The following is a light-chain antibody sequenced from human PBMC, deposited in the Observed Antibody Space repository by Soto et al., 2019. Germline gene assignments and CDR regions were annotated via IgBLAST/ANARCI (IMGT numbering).Light chain of an antibody. CDR3: QQSYSTIT. V-gene: IGKV1-5*03. J-gene: IGKJ5*01. CDR1: HTISSW. CDR2: KAS. Sequence: DIQMTQSPSTLSGSVGDRVTITCRASHTISSWLAWYQQKPGKAPKLLIYKASTLKSGVPSRFSGSGSGTEFTLTISSLQPDDFATYYCQQSYSTITFGQGALLEI.